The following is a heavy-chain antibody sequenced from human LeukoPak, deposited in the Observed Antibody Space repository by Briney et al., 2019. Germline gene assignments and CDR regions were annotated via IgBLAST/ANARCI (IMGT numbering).Heavy chain of an antibody. J-gene: IGHJ1*01. D-gene: IGHD6-13*01. CDR3: ARGFGSTWLEY. CDR2: IYPRDSDT. Sequence: GESLKISCKGSGYSFTNYWIGWVRQMPGKGLEWMGIIYPRDSDTRYSPSFQGQVTISADKSLTTAYLQWSSLKASDTAMYYCARGFGSTWLEYWGQGTLVTVSS. V-gene: IGHV5-51*01. CDR1: GYSFTNYW.